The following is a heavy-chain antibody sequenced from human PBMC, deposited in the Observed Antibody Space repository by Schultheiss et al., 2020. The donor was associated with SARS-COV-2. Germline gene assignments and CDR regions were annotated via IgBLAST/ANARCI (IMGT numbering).Heavy chain of an antibody. J-gene: IGHJ4*02. CDR2: ISGSGGST. Sequence: GGSLRLSCAASRVNLRNNGIHWVRQAPGKGLEWVSAISGSGGSTYYADSVKGRFTISRDNAKNSLYLHMNTLRGEDTAVYFCARDSVATIPFDYWGQGTLVTVSS. V-gene: IGHV3-23*01. CDR3: ARDSVATIPFDY. CDR1: RVNLRNNG. D-gene: IGHD5-12*01.